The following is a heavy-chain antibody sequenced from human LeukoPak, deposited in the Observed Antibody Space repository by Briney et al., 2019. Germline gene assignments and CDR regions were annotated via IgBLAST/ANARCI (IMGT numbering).Heavy chain of an antibody. CDR1: GYTFTSYG. V-gene: IGHV1-18*01. CDR2: ISAYNGNT. D-gene: IGHD6-13*01. Sequence: ASVKVSCKASGYTFTSYGISWVRQAPGQGLEWMGWISAYNGNTNYAQKLQGRVTMTTDTSTSTAYTELRSLRSDDTAVYYCARDRAGSSWSDNWFDPWGQGTLVTVSS. J-gene: IGHJ5*02. CDR3: ARDRAGSSWSDNWFDP.